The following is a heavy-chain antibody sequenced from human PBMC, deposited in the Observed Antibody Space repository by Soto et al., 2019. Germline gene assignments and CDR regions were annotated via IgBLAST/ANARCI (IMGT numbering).Heavy chain of an antibody. J-gene: IGHJ3*02. V-gene: IGHV4-4*02. CDR1: GVSISIPNW. CDR2: IDHSGTT. CDR3: ARGKFYAFDI. Sequence: QVQLQESGPGLVKPSGTLSLPCAVSGVSISIPNWWAWVRQAPGKGLEWIGEIDHSGTTNYNPSLISRVTISLDSSKNQFSLRLSSVAAADTAVYFCARGKFYAFDIWGQGTMVTVSS.